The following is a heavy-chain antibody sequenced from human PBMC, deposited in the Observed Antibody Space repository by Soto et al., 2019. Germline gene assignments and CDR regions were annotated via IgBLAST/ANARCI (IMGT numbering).Heavy chain of an antibody. J-gene: IGHJ4*02. CDR3: GRGRSGEVVVFY. D-gene: IGHD3-16*02. V-gene: IGHV1-2*02. CDR1: GYTLTGYY. Sequence: QVQLVQSGAEVKRPGASVKVSCKASGYTLTGYYIHWVRQAPGQGLEWMGEIGPNSGGTRYAPKFQGRVTMTRDTSISTVYMELSNLSPDDTAVYYCGRGRSGEVVVFYWGQGTLVTVYS. CDR2: IGPNSGGT.